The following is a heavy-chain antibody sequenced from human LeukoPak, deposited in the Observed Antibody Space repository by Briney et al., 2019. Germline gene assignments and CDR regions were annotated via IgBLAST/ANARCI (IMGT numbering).Heavy chain of an antibody. V-gene: IGHV3-23*01. Sequence: GGSLRLSCAASGFTFSNYGMSWVRQGPGKRLEWVSAITGSGGSTNYADSVKGRFTISRDNSKNTLYLQMNSLRAEDTAVYYCAKATLAKTVVRSGMDVWGQGTTVTVSS. D-gene: IGHD3-22*01. J-gene: IGHJ6*02. CDR1: GFTFSNYG. CDR2: ITGSGGST. CDR3: AKATLAKTVVRSGMDV.